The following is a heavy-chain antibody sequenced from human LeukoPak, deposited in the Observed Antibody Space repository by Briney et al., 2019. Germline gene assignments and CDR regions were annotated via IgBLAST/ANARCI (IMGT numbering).Heavy chain of an antibody. CDR3: ARIHPGGYSSSFLAS. J-gene: IGHJ4*02. V-gene: IGHV4-59*01. D-gene: IGHD6-13*01. CDR1: GGSFSSYY. Sequence: SETLSLTCAVYGGSFSSYYWSWIRQPPGKGLEWIGYIYYSGSTNYNPSLKSRVTISVDTSKNQFSLKLSSVTAADTAVYYCARIHPGGYSSSFLASWGQGTLVTVSS. CDR2: IYYSGST.